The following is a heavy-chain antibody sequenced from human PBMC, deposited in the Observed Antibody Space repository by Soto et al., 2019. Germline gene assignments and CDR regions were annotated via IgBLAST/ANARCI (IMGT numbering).Heavy chain of an antibody. D-gene: IGHD2-2*02. Sequence: GGSLRLCCAASGFTFSSYSMNWVRQAPGKGLEWVSSISSSSSYIYYADSVKGRFTISRDNAKNSLYLQMNSLRAEDTAVYYCARDGGEVPAAIVGEYYYGMDVWGQGTTVTVYS. J-gene: IGHJ6*02. CDR1: GFTFSSYS. CDR3: ARDGGEVPAAIVGEYYYGMDV. CDR2: ISSSSSYI. V-gene: IGHV3-21*01.